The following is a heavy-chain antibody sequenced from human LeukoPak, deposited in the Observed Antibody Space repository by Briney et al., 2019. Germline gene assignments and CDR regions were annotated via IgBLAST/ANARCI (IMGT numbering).Heavy chain of an antibody. CDR2: ISYSGST. J-gene: IGHJ5*02. CDR1: ADSFSSHY. CDR3: AREDRGAAAATNWFDP. Sequence: SETLSLTCAVSADSFSSHYWTWIRQPPGKGLEWIGYISYSGSTNYNPSLKSRVTISVDTSKNQFSLKLSSVTAADTAVYYCAREDRGAAAATNWFDPWGQGTLVTVSS. D-gene: IGHD6-13*01. V-gene: IGHV4-59*11.